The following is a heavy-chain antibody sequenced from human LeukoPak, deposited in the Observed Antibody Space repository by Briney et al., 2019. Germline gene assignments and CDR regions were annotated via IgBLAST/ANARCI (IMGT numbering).Heavy chain of an antibody. Sequence: SDTLSLTCAVSGYSISSSKWWGWIRQPPGKGLEWIAYIYHSGSTNYNPSLKSRVTISVDTSKNQFSLKLSSVTAADTAVYYCARRSLVTIRDYWGQGTLVTVSS. CDR2: IYHSGST. CDR3: ARRSLVTIRDY. V-gene: IGHV4-28*01. J-gene: IGHJ4*02. CDR1: GYSISSSKW. D-gene: IGHD3-16*02.